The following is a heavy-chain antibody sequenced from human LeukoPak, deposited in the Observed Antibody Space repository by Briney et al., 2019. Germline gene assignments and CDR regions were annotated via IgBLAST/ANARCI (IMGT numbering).Heavy chain of an antibody. V-gene: IGHV4-4*07. CDR2: IHDNGDT. D-gene: IGHD2-15*01. J-gene: IGHJ4*02. CDR3: ARAPSGCGGTCPSDH. Sequence: PSETLSLTCTVSGGSISNYFWSWIRQPAGKGLEWIGRIHDNGDTNHTPSLKSRATMSLATSRNQVSLTLSSVTAADTAVYYCARAPSGCGGTCPSDHWGPGNLVIVSS. CDR1: GGSISNYF.